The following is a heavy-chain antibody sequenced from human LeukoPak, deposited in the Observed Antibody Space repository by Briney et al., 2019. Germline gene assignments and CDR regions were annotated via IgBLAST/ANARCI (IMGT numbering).Heavy chain of an antibody. D-gene: IGHD3-10*01. J-gene: IGHJ4*02. V-gene: IGHV1-24*01. CDR3: ARTYYGSGSYHHDY. Sequence: GASVKVSCKVSGYTLTELSMQWVRQAPGKGLEWMGGFGTKDGETIYAEKFQGRVTMTEDTSTDTAHMELSSLRSDDTAVYYCARTYYGSGSYHHDYWGQGTLVTVSS. CDR2: FGTKDGET. CDR1: GYTLTELS.